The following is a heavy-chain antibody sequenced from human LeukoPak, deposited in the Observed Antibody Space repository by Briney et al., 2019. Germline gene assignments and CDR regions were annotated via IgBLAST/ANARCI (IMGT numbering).Heavy chain of an antibody. CDR1: GFTFSNHA. Sequence: GGSLRLSCAASGFTFSNHAMSWVRQTPGKGLQWVSVISGSGRTTEYADSVKGRFTISRDNSKNTLSLQMNSLRVEDTAIYYCAKNVLVKRYIDYWGQGTLVTVSS. D-gene: IGHD3-22*01. CDR3: AKNVLVKRYIDY. V-gene: IGHV3-23*01. J-gene: IGHJ4*02. CDR2: ISGSGRTT.